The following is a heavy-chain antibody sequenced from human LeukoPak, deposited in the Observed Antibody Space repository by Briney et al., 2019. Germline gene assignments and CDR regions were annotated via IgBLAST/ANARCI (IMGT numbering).Heavy chain of an antibody. CDR2: IYNSGST. J-gene: IGHJ4*02. CDR3: ARGASKLLWFGESAFDY. CDR1: GGSISSGGYS. Sequence: SQTLSLTCAVSGGSISSGGYSWSWIRQPPGKGLEWIGYIYNSGSTYYNPSLKSRVTISVDRSKNQFSLKLSSVTAADTAVYYCARGASKLLWFGESAFDYWGQGTLVTVSS. D-gene: IGHD3-10*01. V-gene: IGHV4-30-2*01.